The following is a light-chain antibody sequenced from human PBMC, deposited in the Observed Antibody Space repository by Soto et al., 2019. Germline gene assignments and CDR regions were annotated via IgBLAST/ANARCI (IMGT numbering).Light chain of an antibody. CDR3: CSYAGSYTFLI. CDR2: DVS. V-gene: IGLV2-11*01. CDR1: SSDVGGYNY. Sequence: QSALTQPRSVSGSPGQSVTISCTGTSSDVGGYNYVSWYQQHPGKAPKLMIYDVSKRPSGVPDRFSGSKSGNTASLTISGLQAEDEADCYCCSYAGSYTFLIFGGGTKVTVL. J-gene: IGLJ2*01.